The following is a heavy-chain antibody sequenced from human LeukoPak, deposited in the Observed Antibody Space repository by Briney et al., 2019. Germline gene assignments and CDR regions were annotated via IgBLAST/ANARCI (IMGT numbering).Heavy chain of an antibody. J-gene: IGHJ4*02. D-gene: IGHD5-12*01. Sequence: GGSLRLSCTASGFTFSNYWMHWVRQAPGKGKVWVSRITNDGSGATYADYVKGRFTISRDNAKNTVYLQMKSLRAEDTAVYYCARDIATTPVYWGQGTLVTVPS. CDR3: ARDIATTPVY. CDR2: ITNDGSGA. V-gene: IGHV3-74*01. CDR1: GFTFSNYW.